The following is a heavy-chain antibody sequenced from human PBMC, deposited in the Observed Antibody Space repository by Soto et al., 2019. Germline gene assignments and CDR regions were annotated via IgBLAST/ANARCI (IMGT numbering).Heavy chain of an antibody. CDR3: ARDSPKIPHDY. D-gene: IGHD2-2*02. CDR1: GFTFSSYS. J-gene: IGHJ4*02. CDR2: ISSSSSYI. Sequence: GGSLRLSCAASGFTFSSYSMNWVRQAPGKGLEWVSSISSSSSYIYYADSVKGRFTISRDNAKNSLYLQMNSLRAEDAAVYYCARDSPKIPHDYWGQGTLVTVSS. V-gene: IGHV3-21*01.